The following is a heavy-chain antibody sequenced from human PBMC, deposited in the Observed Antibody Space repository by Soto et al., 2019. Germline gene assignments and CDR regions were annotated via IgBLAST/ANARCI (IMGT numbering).Heavy chain of an antibody. D-gene: IGHD6-6*01. CDR1: GYTFTSYG. V-gene: IGHV1-18*01. CDR3: ARDQDVAARLYYYYGMDV. Sequence: GASVKVSCKVSGYTFTSYGISRVRQAPGQGLEWMGWISAYNGNTNYAQKLQGRVTMTTDTSTSTAYMELRSLRSDDTAVYYCARDQDVAARLYYYYGMDVWGQGTTVTVSS. J-gene: IGHJ6*02. CDR2: ISAYNGNT.